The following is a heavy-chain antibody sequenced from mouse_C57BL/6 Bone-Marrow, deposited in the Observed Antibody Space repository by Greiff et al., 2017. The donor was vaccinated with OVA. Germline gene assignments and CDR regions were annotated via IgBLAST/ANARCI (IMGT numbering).Heavy chain of an antibody. V-gene: IGHV1-84*01. CDR2: IYPGSGNT. CDR3: VTTVVRDFDY. Sequence: VQLVESGPELVQPGASVTISCKASGYTFTDYYINWVKQRPGQGLEWIGWIYPGSGNTKYNEKFKGKATLTVDTSSSTAYMQLSSLTSEDSAVYFCVTTVVRDFDYWGQGTTLTVSS. J-gene: IGHJ2*01. D-gene: IGHD1-1*01. CDR1: GYTFTDYY.